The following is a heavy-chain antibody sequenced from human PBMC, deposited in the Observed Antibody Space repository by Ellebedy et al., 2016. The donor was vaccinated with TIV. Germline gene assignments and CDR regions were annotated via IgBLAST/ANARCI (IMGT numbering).Heavy chain of an antibody. V-gene: IGHV1-8*02. CDR1: GGTFSSYA. D-gene: IGHD1-26*01. CDR2: MTPNSGNA. Sequence: AASVKVSCKASGGTFSSYAISWVRQAPGQGLEWMGWMTPNSGNAGSAQKFQGRVTMTWNTSISTAYMELSSLRSDDTAVYYCARSEGGSYDRWGQGTLVTVSS. CDR3: ARSEGGSYDR. J-gene: IGHJ4*02.